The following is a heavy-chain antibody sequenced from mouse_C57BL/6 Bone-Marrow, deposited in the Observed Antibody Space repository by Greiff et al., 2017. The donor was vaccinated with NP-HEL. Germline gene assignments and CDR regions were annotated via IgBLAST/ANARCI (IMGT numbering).Heavy chain of an antibody. CDR3: ARLTGTVYFDY. D-gene: IGHD4-1*01. CDR2: ISSGSSTI. CDR1: GFTFSDYG. J-gene: IGHJ2*01. Sequence: EVKVVESGGGLVKPGGSLKLSCAASGFTFSDYGMHWVRQAPEKGLEWVAYISSGSSTIYYADTVKGRFTISRDNAKNTLFLQMTSLRSEDTAMYYCARLTGTVYFDYWGQGTTLTVSS. V-gene: IGHV5-17*01.